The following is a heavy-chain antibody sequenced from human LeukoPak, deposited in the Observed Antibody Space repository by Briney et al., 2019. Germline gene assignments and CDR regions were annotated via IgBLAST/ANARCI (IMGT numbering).Heavy chain of an antibody. J-gene: IGHJ4*01. CDR1: GGSMSGYY. Sequence: SETLSLTCSVSGGSMSGYYWSWIRQSPVKGLVWIGYIYSSGSTNYNPSLKSRVTISADTSKNQFSLKLPSVTAADTAVYYCARDHYGSGSYKAYFDYWGHGIQVTVSS. V-gene: IGHV4-59*12. CDR3: ARDHYGSGSYKAYFDY. CDR2: IYSSGST. D-gene: IGHD3-10*01.